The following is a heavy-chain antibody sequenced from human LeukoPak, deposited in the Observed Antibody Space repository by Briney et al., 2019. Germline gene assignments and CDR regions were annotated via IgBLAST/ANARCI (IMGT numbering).Heavy chain of an antibody. Sequence: PGGSLRLSCVASGFTFKNYEMSWVRQAPGKGLEWVSYISSSGSTIYYADSVEGRFTISRDNAKNSLYLQMNSLRAEDTAIYYCAREASGSGSYFDYWGQGTLVTVSS. CDR3: AREASGSGSYFDY. CDR2: ISSSGSTI. D-gene: IGHD3-10*01. CDR1: GFTFKNYE. V-gene: IGHV3-48*03. J-gene: IGHJ4*02.